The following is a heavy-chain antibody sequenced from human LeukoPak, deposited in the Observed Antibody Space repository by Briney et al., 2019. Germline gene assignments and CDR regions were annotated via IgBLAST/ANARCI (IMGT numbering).Heavy chain of an antibody. Sequence: GGSLRLSCAASGFSVGSKYMSWVRQAPGKGLEWVSVIYSAGDKYYSDSVKGRFTISRDNSQNTVSLQMNSLRAEDTAVYYCARVGRYYDILTGYYYYFDYWGQGTLVTVSS. D-gene: IGHD3-9*01. CDR3: ARVGRYYDILTGYYYYFDY. J-gene: IGHJ4*02. CDR2: IYSAGDK. CDR1: GFSVGSKY. V-gene: IGHV3-66*01.